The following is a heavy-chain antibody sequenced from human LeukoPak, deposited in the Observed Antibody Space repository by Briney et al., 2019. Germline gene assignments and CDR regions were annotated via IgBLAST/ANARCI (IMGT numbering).Heavy chain of an antibody. Sequence: SETLSLTCTVSGGSISSNSHYWGWIRQPPGEGLEWIGSIYYSGSTYYNPSLKSRVTISVDTSKNQLSLKLSSVTAADTAIYYFERQVPSTIFFNWFDPWGQGIVVTVSS. CDR1: GGSISSNSHY. D-gene: IGHD3-3*01. CDR3: ERQVPSTIFFNWFDP. CDR2: IYYSGST. V-gene: IGHV4-39*01. J-gene: IGHJ5*02.